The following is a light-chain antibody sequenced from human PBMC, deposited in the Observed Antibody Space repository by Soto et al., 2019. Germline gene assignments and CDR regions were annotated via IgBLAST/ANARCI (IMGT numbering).Light chain of an antibody. Sequence: EIVLTQSPGTLSLSPGERATLSCRASESVSSNYLAWYQQKAGQPPRLLIYGASSRATGIPDRFSGSGSGTEFTLTISRLEPEDFAVYYCQQFGSSPQTFGQGTKVDI. V-gene: IGKV3-20*01. CDR2: GAS. J-gene: IGKJ1*01. CDR3: QQFGSSPQT. CDR1: ESVSSNY.